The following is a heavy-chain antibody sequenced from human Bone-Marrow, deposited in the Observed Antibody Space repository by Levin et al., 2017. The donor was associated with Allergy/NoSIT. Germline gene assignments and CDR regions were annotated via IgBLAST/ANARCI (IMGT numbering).Heavy chain of an antibody. Sequence: ETLSLTCAASGFSFSTFTMTWVRLLPGKGMEWVASMTSGSNKIYYANSVKGRFTISSDSSLHLQMNSLRVEDTAVYYCAREGIGFWRSMDVWGQGTTVTVSS. CDR3: AREGIGFWRSMDV. CDR1: GFSFSTFT. D-gene: IGHD3-3*01. V-gene: IGHV3-21*01. CDR2: MTSGSNKI. J-gene: IGHJ6*02.